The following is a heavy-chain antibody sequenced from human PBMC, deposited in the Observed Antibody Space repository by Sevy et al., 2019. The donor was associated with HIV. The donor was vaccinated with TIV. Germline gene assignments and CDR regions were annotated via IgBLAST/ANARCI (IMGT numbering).Heavy chain of an antibody. CDR3: ARDYPHSNGFDI. D-gene: IGHD3-16*02. J-gene: IGHJ3*02. CDR1: GGSVSSGSYY. V-gene: IGHV4-61*01. CDR2: IYYSGST. Sequence: SETQSLTCIVSGGSVSSGSYYWSWIRQPPGKGLEWIGYIYYSGSTNYNPSLKSRVTISLDTSKNHFSLKLSSVTAADTAVYYCARDYPHSNGFDIWGQGTVVTVSS.